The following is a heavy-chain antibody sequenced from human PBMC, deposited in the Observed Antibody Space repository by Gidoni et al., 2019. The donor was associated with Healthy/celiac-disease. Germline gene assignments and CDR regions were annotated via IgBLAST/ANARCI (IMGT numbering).Heavy chain of an antibody. CDR1: GGSISSSSYY. CDR2: IYYSGST. CDR3: ASESYALYGDYYYYGMDV. J-gene: IGHJ6*02. V-gene: IGHV4-39*01. D-gene: IGHD4-17*01. Sequence: QLQLQESGPGLVKPSETLSLTCTVSGGSISSSSYYWGWIRQPPGKGLEWIGSIYYSGSTYYNPSLKSRVTISVDTSKNLFSLKLSSVTAADTAVYYCASESYALYGDYYYYGMDVWGQGTTVTVSS.